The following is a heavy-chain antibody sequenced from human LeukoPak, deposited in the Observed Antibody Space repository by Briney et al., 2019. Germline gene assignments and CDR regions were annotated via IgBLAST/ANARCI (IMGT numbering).Heavy chain of an antibody. CDR2: MNPNSGNT. Sequence: GASVKVSCKASGYTFTSYDINWVRQATGQGLEWMGWMNPNSGNTGYAQKFQGRVTMTRNTSLTTAYMELTNLKSEDTAVYYCARSLGTYWGKDFLNWFDPWGQGTLVTVSS. D-gene: IGHD3-16*01. V-gene: IGHV1-8*01. CDR1: GYTFTSYD. J-gene: IGHJ5*02. CDR3: ARSLGTYWGKDFLNWFDP.